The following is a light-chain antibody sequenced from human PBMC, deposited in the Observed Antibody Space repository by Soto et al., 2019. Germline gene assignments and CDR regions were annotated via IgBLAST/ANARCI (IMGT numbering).Light chain of an antibody. CDR1: QGISSY. CDR2: AAS. Sequence: DIQLTQSPSFLSASVGDRVTITCRASQGISSYLAWYQQKPGKAPKLLIYAASTLQSAVPSRFSGSGSGTEFTLTISSLQPEDFATYYCQQLNIYPFTFGGGTKVEIK. V-gene: IGKV1-9*01. CDR3: QQLNIYPFT. J-gene: IGKJ4*01.